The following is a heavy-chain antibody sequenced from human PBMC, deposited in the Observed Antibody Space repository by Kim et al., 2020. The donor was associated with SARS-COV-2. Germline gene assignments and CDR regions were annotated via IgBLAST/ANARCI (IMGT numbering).Heavy chain of an antibody. D-gene: IGHD1-26*01. V-gene: IGHV3-23*01. Sequence: DAVKGRFTISRDNSKNTLYLQMNSLRAEDTAVYYCAKDQTEWELLPYFDYWGQGTLVTVSS. J-gene: IGHJ4*02. CDR3: AKDQTEWELLPYFDY.